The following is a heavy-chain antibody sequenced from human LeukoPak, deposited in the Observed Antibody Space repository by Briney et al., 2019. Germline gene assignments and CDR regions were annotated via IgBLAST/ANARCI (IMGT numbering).Heavy chain of an antibody. CDR3: ARYGSGWYWGFDY. J-gene: IGHJ4*02. Sequence: SETLSLTCTASGGSVSSGSYYWSWIRQPPGKGLEWIGYIYYSGSTNYNPSLKSRVTISVDTSKNQFSLKLSSVTAADTAVYYCARYGSGWYWGFDYWGQGTLVTVSS. CDR1: GGSVSSGSYY. D-gene: IGHD6-19*01. CDR2: IYYSGST. V-gene: IGHV4-61*01.